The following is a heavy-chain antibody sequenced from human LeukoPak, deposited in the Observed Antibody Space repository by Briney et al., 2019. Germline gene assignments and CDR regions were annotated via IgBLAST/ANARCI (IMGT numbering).Heavy chain of an antibody. J-gene: IGHJ5*02. V-gene: IGHV1-18*01. Sequence: ASVKVSCKASGYTFTNYGNTWRRLAPRPGIEWMGWISSYNGDTDYAQRFHGRGSMTTDPSTTTAYMELRSLTSDDTAVYYCARDQTRFDPWGQGTLVTVSS. CDR3: ARDQTRFDP. CDR2: ISSYNGDT. CDR1: GYTFTNYG.